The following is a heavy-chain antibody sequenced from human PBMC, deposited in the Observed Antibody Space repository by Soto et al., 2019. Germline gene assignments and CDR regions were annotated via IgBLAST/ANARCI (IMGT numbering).Heavy chain of an antibody. CDR1: VFTFSSYS. Sequence: GPLRLSCAASVFTFSSYSMNWVRQAPGKGLEWVSYISRSSSTIYYADSVKGRFTISRDNAKNSLYLQMNSLRDEDTAVYYCSSFREAMVQHWGQGTLVTVSS. V-gene: IGHV3-48*02. J-gene: IGHJ4*02. CDR3: SSFREAMVQH. D-gene: IGHD5-18*01. CDR2: ISRSSSTI.